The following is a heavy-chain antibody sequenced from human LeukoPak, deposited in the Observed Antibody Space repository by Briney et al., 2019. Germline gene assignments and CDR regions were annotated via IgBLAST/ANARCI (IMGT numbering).Heavy chain of an antibody. D-gene: IGHD3-22*01. V-gene: IGHV4-59*01. J-gene: IGHJ6*02. CDR2: IYYGQST. Sequence: SETLSLTCTVSGGSISSYYWTWIRQPPGKGLEWIGHIYYGQSTNYNPSLKSRITISVDTSKNDFSLNLSSVTAADTAMYYCARDRSPEGYYDSSHWDYYHGMDVWGQGTTVTVSS. CDR1: GGSISSYY. CDR3: ARDRSPEGYYDSSHWDYYHGMDV.